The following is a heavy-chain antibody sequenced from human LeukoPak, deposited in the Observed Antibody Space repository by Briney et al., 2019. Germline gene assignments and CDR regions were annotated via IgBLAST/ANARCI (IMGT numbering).Heavy chain of an antibody. CDR1: GFTFSDAW. Sequence: GGSLRLSCAASGFTFSDAWMSWVRQAPGKGLEWIGRIKTKSDGGTTDYAAPVKGRFTMSRDDSKNTLYLQMNSLETEDTALYYCARHYFDYWGQGTLVTVSA. CDR2: IKTKSDGGTT. J-gene: IGHJ4*02. CDR3: ARHYFDY. V-gene: IGHV3-15*01.